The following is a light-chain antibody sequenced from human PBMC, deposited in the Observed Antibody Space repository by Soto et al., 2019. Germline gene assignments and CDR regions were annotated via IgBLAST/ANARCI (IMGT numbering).Light chain of an antibody. CDR2: EVN. CDR3: SSYTRVDTQV. Sequence: QSALTQPASVSGSLGQSITISCTGTGSDVGFSNYVSWYQQHPGEVPKLIIYEVNNRPSGISYRFSGSKSGNTASLTISGLQAEDEGDYYCSSYTRVDTQVFGGGTQLTVL. CDR1: GSDVGFSNY. J-gene: IGLJ3*02. V-gene: IGLV2-14*01.